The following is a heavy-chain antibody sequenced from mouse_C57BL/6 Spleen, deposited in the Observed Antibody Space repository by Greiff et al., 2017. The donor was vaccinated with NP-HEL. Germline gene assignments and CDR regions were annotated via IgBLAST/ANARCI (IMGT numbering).Heavy chain of an antibody. CDR1: GYTFTSYW. CDR2: IDPADSYT. Sequence: VQLQQPGAELVMPGASVKLSCKASGYTFTSYWMHWVKQRPGQGLEWIGEIDPADSYTNYNQKFKGKSTLTVDKSSSTAYMQLSSLTSEDSAVYDCARNYGYYAMDYWGQGTSVTVSS. CDR3: ARNYGYYAMDY. D-gene: IGHD1-1*01. V-gene: IGHV1-69*01. J-gene: IGHJ4*01.